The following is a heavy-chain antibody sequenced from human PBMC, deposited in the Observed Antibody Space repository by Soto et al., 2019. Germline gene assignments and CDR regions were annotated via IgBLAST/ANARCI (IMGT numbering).Heavy chain of an antibody. CDR2: IRSKAYGGTT. CDR1: GFTFGDYA. V-gene: IGHV3-49*03. Sequence: GGSLRLSCTASGFTFGDYAMSWFRQTPGKELKWVGFIRSKAYGGTTEYAASVKGKFTISRDDSKSIAYLQMNSLKTEDTAVYYCTRGSYYYDSSGYYPGTDLDYWGQGTLVTVSS. CDR3: TRGSYYYDSSGYYPGTDLDY. J-gene: IGHJ4*02. D-gene: IGHD3-22*01.